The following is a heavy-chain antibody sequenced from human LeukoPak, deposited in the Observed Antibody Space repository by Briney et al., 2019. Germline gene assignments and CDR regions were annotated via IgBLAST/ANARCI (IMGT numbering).Heavy chain of an antibody. CDR2: INHSGST. D-gene: IGHD6-19*01. CDR1: GGSFSDYY. Sequence: SETLSLTCAVYGGSFSDYYWNWIRQPPGKGLEWIGEINHSGSTNYNPSLKSRVTISVDTSKNQFSLKLSSVTAADTAVYYCARLSFAYSSGWSNWFDPWGQGTLVTVSS. J-gene: IGHJ5*02. V-gene: IGHV4-34*01. CDR3: ARLSFAYSSGWSNWFDP.